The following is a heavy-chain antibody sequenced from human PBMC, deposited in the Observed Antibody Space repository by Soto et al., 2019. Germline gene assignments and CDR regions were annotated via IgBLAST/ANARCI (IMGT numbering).Heavy chain of an antibody. D-gene: IGHD2-15*01. V-gene: IGHV4-59*12. J-gene: IGHJ4*02. Sequence: SETLSLTCTVSGGSISSYYWSWILQPPGKGLEWIGDIYYSGSTNYNPPLKSRVTISVDTSKNQFSLKLSSVTAADTAVYYSARLVVVVAATRIYYFDYWGQGTLVTVSS. CDR3: ARLVVVVAATRIYYFDY. CDR2: IYYSGST. CDR1: GGSISSYY.